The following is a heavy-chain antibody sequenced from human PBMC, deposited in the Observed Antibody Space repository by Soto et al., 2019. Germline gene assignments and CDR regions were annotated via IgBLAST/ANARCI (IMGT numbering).Heavy chain of an antibody. Sequence: GGSLRLSCVASGFTFSSYGMHWVRQAPGKGLEWVALIWYDEGTEYYADSVKGRFTISRDNSKNTLYLQMNSLRVEDTAVYYCARGWIMSIVPELWGLGSSVTGSS. CDR1: GFTFSSYG. V-gene: IGHV3-33*08. CDR3: ARGWIMSIVPEL. J-gene: IGHJ4*02. CDR2: IWYDEGTE. D-gene: IGHD2-2*03.